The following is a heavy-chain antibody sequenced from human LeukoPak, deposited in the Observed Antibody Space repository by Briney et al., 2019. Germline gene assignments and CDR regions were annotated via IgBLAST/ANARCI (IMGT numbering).Heavy chain of an antibody. V-gene: IGHV3-66*01. CDR2: IYSGGST. Sequence: GGSLRLSCAASGFTFSSYWMHWVRQAPGKGLVWVSVIYSGGSTYYADSVKGRFTISRDNSKNTLYLQMNSLRAEDTAVYYCARDGKVYSSGWYGIDYWGQGTLVTVSS. CDR1: GFTFSSYW. CDR3: ARDGKVYSSGWYGIDY. D-gene: IGHD6-19*01. J-gene: IGHJ4*02.